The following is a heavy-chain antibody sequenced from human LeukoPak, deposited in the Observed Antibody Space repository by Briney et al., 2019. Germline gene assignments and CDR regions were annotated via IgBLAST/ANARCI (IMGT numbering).Heavy chain of an antibody. D-gene: IGHD3-10*01. J-gene: IGHJ4*02. CDR3: AGHRGATQGPFDY. CDR1: GFTFSSYW. Sequence: PGGSLRLSCAASGFTFSSYWMSWVRQAPGKGLEWVANIKQDGSQKYYVDSVKGRFSISRDNAKNSLYLQMNSLRAEDTAVYYCAGHRGATQGPFDYWGQGVLVTVSS. CDR2: IKQDGSQK. V-gene: IGHV3-7*01.